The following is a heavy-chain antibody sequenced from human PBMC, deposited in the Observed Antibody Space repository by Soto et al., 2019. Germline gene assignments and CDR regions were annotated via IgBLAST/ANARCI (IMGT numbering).Heavy chain of an antibody. D-gene: IGHD5-12*01. CDR2: TYFRSKWYN. V-gene: IGHV6-1*01. Sequence: TLSLTCAISGDSVSSNTASWNWIRQSPSRGPEWLGRTYFRSKWYNDYAVSVKSRIIINPDTSNNQFSLQLNSVTPEDTAVYFCAKGDNLGPKTGYAFDPWGQGIMVTVSS. CDR1: GDSVSSNTAS. J-gene: IGHJ5*02. CDR3: AKGDNLGPKTGYAFDP.